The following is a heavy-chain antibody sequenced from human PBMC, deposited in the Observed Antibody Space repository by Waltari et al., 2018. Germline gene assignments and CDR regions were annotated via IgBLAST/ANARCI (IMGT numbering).Heavy chain of an antibody. J-gene: IGHJ3*02. CDR1: GFTFSSYW. CDR3: ARTQWDSTSRRAFDI. V-gene: IGHV3-7*01. CDR2: IKEDGSEK. D-gene: IGHD1-26*01. Sequence: EVQLVESGGDLVQPGGSLRLSCAASGFTFSSYWMCWVRQAPGKGLGWVANIKEDGSEKYYVDSGKGRFTISRDNAKNSLYLQMNSLRAEDSAVYYCARTQWDSTSRRAFDIWGQGTVVTVSS.